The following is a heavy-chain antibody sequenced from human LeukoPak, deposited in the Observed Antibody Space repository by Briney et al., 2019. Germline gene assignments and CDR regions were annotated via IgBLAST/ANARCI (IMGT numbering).Heavy chain of an antibody. Sequence: GASVKVSCKASGYTFTNYNITWVRQAPGQGLEWLGWISAYNGKTNYAQKFQGRVTMTTEKSTTTAYMELTSLRFDDTAVYYCATASDYWMEYFDYWGQGTLVTVSS. D-gene: IGHD4-17*01. J-gene: IGHJ4*02. CDR1: GYTFTNYN. CDR3: ATASDYWMEYFDY. CDR2: ISAYNGKT. V-gene: IGHV1-18*01.